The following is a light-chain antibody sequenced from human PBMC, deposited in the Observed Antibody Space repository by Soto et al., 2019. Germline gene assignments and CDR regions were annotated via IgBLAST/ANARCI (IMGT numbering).Light chain of an antibody. J-gene: IGKJ4*01. CDR1: QSLLHTDGKTY. V-gene: IGKV2D-29*01. CDR3: LQSVTLPLT. Sequence: DLVMTQTPLSLSVAPGQPASISCKSSQSLLHTDGKTYLYWYLQKSGQPPRLLIYDVSNRFSGVPDRFSGSGAGTEFTLKISRVEAEDVGVYYCLQSVTLPLTFGGGTKVEIK. CDR2: DVS.